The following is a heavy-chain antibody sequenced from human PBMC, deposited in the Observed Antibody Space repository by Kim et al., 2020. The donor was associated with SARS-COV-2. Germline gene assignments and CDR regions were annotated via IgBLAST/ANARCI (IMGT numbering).Heavy chain of an antibody. CDR1: GYSFTSDW. J-gene: IGHJ4*02. D-gene: IGHD3-22*01. V-gene: IGHV5-10-1*01. Sequence: GESLKISCQGSGYSFTSDWISWVRQVPGKGLEWMGRIDPSDSYINYNPSFEGLVTFSVDKSISTAYLNWTSLKASDTAMYYCARHSDQYYYDSSGYYFDSWGQGTLVTVAS. CDR3: ARHSDQYYYDSSGYYFDS. CDR2: IDPSDSYI.